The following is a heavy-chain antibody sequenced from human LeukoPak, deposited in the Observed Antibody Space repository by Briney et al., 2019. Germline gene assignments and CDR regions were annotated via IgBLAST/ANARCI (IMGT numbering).Heavy chain of an antibody. J-gene: IGHJ6*03. D-gene: IGHD2-2*01. CDR1: GFTFSGSA. V-gene: IGHV3-73*01. CDR2: IRSKANSYAT. Sequence: GGSLRLSCAASGFTFSGSAMHWVRQASGKGLEWVGRIRSKANSYATAYAASVKGRVTIARDDSKNTAYLQMNSLKTEDTAVSYCTRLRRESSVPAAIHTQPYHYYMDVWGKGTTVTVSS. CDR3: TRLRRESSVPAAIHTQPYHYYMDV.